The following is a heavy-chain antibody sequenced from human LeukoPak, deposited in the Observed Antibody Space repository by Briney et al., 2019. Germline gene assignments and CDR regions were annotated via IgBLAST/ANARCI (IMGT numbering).Heavy chain of an antibody. J-gene: IGHJ3*02. CDR1: GFXFSSYD. Sequence: GGFLRLSCEASGFXFSSYDIHWVRQATGKGLEWVSAIGTAGDPYYPGSVKGRFTISRENAKNSLYLQMNSLRAGDTAVYYCARRGVFDAFDIWGQGTMVTVSS. D-gene: IGHD3-10*01. CDR3: ARRGVFDAFDI. CDR2: IGTAGDP. V-gene: IGHV3-13*05.